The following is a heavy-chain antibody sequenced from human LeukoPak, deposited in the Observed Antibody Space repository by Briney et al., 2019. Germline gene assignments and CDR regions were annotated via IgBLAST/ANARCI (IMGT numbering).Heavy chain of an antibody. Sequence: GGSLRLSCAASGFTFSSYSMNWVRQAPGKGLEWVSSISSSSSYIYYADSVKGRFTISRDNAKNSLYLQMNSLRAEDTAVYYCAGRLEYYDSSRRTGYGMDVWGQGTTVTVSS. CDR2: ISSSSSYI. V-gene: IGHV3-21*01. CDR3: AGRLEYYDSSRRTGYGMDV. CDR1: GFTFSSYS. D-gene: IGHD3-22*01. J-gene: IGHJ6*02.